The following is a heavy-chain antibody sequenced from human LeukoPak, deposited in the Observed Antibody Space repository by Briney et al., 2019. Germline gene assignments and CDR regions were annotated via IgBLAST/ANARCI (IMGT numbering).Heavy chain of an antibody. J-gene: IGHJ4*02. CDR3: AKSLGVGGYTRYKGFDQ. V-gene: IGHV3-23*01. Sequence: PGGSLRLSCAASRFTFSSYAMNWVRQAPEKGLEWVSSISGSDGSSHYADFVKGRFTISRDNSKNTLHLQMNSLRAEDTAVYYCAKSLGVGGYTRYKGFDQWGQGTLVTVSS. CDR1: RFTFSSYA. D-gene: IGHD3-16*02. CDR2: ISGSDGSS.